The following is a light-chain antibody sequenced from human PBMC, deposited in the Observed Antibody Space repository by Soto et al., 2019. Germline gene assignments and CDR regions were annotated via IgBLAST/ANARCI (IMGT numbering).Light chain of an antibody. V-gene: IGKV3-11*01. Sequence: EIVLTQSPATLSLSPGNRVTLSCRASQSVSVYLAWYQQKPGQAPRHLIYDASNRATGIPARFSGSASVTDFALTITRVEPEDFAVYYCQKRSNWPSTFGGGTKVEI. J-gene: IGKJ4*01. CDR3: QKRSNWPST. CDR2: DAS. CDR1: QSVSVY.